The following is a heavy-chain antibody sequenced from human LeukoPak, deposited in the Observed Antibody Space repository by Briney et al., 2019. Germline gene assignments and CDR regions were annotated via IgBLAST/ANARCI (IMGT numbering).Heavy chain of an antibody. CDR2: IFYDETIQ. J-gene: IGHJ4*02. V-gene: IGHV3-30*03. D-gene: IGHD3-22*01. CDR1: GFTFTHYA. CDR3: ARDPRGPAGYDSPARDTFDY. Sequence: GRSLRLSCAASGFTFTHYAMHWVRQIPGKGLEWVAVIFYDETIQYYSDSVRGRLIVSRDNPKNTLYLQMNSLRAEDTAVYYCARDPRGPAGYDSPARDTFDYWGQGTLVTVSS.